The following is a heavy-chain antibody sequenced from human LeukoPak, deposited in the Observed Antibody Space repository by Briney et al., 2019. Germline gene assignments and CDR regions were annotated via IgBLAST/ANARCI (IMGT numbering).Heavy chain of an antibody. V-gene: IGHV3-9*01. CDR3: AKEGSRENWYFDL. Sequence: GGSLRLSCAASGFTFDDYAMHWVRQAPGKGLEWVSGISWNSGGIGYADSVKGRFTISRDNAKNSLYLQMNSLRAEDTALYYCAKEGSRENWYFDLWGRGTLVTVSS. CDR2: ISWNSGGI. D-gene: IGHD1-26*01. J-gene: IGHJ2*01. CDR1: GFTFDDYA.